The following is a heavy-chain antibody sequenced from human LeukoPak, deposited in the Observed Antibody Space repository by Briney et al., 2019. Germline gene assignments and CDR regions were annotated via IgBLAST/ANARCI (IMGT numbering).Heavy chain of an antibody. V-gene: IGHV3-66*02. D-gene: IGHD6-19*01. CDR3: ARGGYSSGWFHAFDI. CDR2: IYSGGNT. Sequence: GGSLRLSCAASGFTVSSNYMSWVRQAPGKGLEWVSVIYSGGNTYYTDSVKGRFTISRDNSKNTLYLQMNSLRPEDTAVYYCARGGYSSGWFHAFDIWGQGTMVTASS. CDR1: GFTVSSNY. J-gene: IGHJ3*02.